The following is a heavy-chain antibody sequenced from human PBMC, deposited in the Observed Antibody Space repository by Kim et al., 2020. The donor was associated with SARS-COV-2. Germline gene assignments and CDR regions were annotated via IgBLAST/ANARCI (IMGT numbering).Heavy chain of an antibody. V-gene: IGHV4-34*01. CDR2: INHSGST. J-gene: IGHJ4*02. Sequence: SETLSLTCAVYGGSFSGYYWSWIRQPPGKGLEWIGEINHSGSTNYNPSLKSRVTISVDTSKNQFSLKLSSVTAADTAVYYCARARYYYDSSGYYEEYFDYWGQGTLVTVSS. CDR3: ARARYYYDSSGYYEEYFDY. D-gene: IGHD3-22*01. CDR1: GGSFSGYY.